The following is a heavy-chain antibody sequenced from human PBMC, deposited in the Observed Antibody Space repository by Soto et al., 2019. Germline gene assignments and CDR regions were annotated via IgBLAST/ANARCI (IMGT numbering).Heavy chain of an antibody. V-gene: IGHV1-69*06. J-gene: IGHJ4*02. CDR3: ARRDTSGFLRYFDN. Sequence: QMQLVQSGAEVKKPGSSLKVSCKASGGTLSSFINYPINWVRQAPGQGLERMGGIVPNVGTVNYAQKFQGRVTITADKSTGTAYMEVSSLRSEDTALYYCARRDTSGFLRYFDNWGQGTLVTVSS. CDR2: IVPNVGTV. D-gene: IGHD3-3*01. CDR1: GGTLSSFINYP.